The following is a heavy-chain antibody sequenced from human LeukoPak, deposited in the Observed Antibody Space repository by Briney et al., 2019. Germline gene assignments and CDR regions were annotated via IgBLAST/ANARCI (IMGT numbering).Heavy chain of an antibody. D-gene: IGHD6-19*01. Sequence: ASVKVSCKASGYTFTSYDINWVRQATGQGLEWMGWMNPNSGITGYAQKFQGRVTMTRNTSISTAYMELSSLRSEDTAVYYCATSLTPSGWYRSLTPYYYYYMDVWGKGTTVTVSS. V-gene: IGHV1-8*01. CDR1: GYTFTSYD. J-gene: IGHJ6*03. CDR2: MNPNSGIT. CDR3: ATSLTPSGWYRSLTPYYYYYMDV.